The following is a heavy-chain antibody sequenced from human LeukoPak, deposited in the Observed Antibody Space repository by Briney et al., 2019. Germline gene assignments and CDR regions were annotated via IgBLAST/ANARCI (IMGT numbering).Heavy chain of an antibody. V-gene: IGHV3-30*02. Sequence: GGSLRLSCAASGFTFNTYGMHWVRQAPGKGLGWVAFLRFNGSDKFYVDSVKGRFTISRDNSKNTLYLQMNSLTTEDTAVYYCARDRTGSNAWSKTLDSWGQGTLVTVSS. J-gene: IGHJ4*02. CDR1: GFTFNTYG. CDR3: ARDRTGSNAWSKTLDS. CDR2: LRFNGSDK. D-gene: IGHD1-1*01.